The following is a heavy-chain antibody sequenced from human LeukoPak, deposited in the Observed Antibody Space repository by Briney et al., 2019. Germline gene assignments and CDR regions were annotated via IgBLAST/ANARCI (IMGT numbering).Heavy chain of an antibody. J-gene: IGHJ3*02. CDR2: IYYSGST. Sequence: PSETLSLTCTVSGGSLSTYYWNWIRQPPGKGLEWIGYIYYSGSTNYNPSLTGRVNISVDTSKNQFSLKLRSVTAADTAVYYCAREYNYYDSSGWDAFEIWGQGTMVTVSS. CDR3: AREYNYYDSSGWDAFEI. D-gene: IGHD3-22*01. V-gene: IGHV4-59*12. CDR1: GGSLSTYY.